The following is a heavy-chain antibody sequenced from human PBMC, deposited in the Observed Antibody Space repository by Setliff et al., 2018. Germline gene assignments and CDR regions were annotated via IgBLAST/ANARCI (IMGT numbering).Heavy chain of an antibody. J-gene: IGHJ4*02. CDR2: ISGRGSRI. CDR1: GFMFSSYS. D-gene: IGHD6-19*01. Sequence: PGGSLRLSCAASGFMFSSYSMNWVRQAPGKGLEWLSSISGRGSRIYYAGSVRGRFIISRDNAKNSLYLQLTSLRAEDTAVYYCVREYSSGWYYFDYWGQGTLVTVSS. CDR3: VREYSSGWYYFDY. V-gene: IGHV3-21*01.